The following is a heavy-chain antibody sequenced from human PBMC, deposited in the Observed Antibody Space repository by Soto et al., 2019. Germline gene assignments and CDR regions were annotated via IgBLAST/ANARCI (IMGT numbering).Heavy chain of an antibody. V-gene: IGHV3-64D*06. Sequence: PGGSLRLSCSASGFTFRSYAMHWVRQAPGKGLEYVSSISTNGGSTHYADSVKGRFTISRDNSKNTQYLQMSSLRADDTAVYYCVKGEYYYDGSGYYPFDYWGQGTLVTVSS. CDR1: GFTFRSYA. D-gene: IGHD3-22*01. CDR3: VKGEYYYDGSGYYPFDY. CDR2: ISTNGGST. J-gene: IGHJ4*02.